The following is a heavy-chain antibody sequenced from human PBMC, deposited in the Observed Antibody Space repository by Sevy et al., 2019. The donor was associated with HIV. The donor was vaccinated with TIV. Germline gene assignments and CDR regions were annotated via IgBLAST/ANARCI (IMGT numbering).Heavy chain of an antibody. CDR3: ARDGGWYNYAPSDY. V-gene: IGHV3-30*03. J-gene: IGHJ4*02. CDR2: ISYDGNKK. Sequence: GGSLRLSCAASGFSFSSHGMHWVRQAPGKGLEWQAVISYDGNKKDYADSVKGRFTISRDKSKNTLYLQMNSLRAEDTDVYYCARDGGWYNYAPSDYWGQGTLVTVSS. D-gene: IGHD1-1*01. CDR1: GFSFSSHG.